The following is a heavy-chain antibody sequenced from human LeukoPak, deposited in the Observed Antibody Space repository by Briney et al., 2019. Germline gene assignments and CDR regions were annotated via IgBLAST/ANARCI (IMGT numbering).Heavy chain of an antibody. CDR3: ARDRTGGVWFGESSVY. D-gene: IGHD3-10*01. Sequence: RASVKVSCKASGYTFTSYGISWVRQAPGQGLEWMGWISAYNGNTNYAQKLQGRVTMTTDTSTSTAYMELRSLRSDGTAVYYCARDRTGGVWFGESSVYWGQGTLVTVSS. J-gene: IGHJ4*02. CDR2: ISAYNGNT. CDR1: GYTFTSYG. V-gene: IGHV1-18*01.